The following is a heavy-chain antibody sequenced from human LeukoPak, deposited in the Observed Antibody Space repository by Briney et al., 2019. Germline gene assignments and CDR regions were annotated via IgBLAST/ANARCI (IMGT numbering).Heavy chain of an antibody. CDR2: ISGSGGSI. Sequence: GGSLRLSCAASGFTFSSYAVSWVRQAPGKGLEWVSTISGSGGSIYYADSVKGRFTISRDNSKNTLYLQMNSLRAEDTAVYYCAKEPLYCGGDCYEPFDYWGQGTLVTVSP. CDR3: AKEPLYCGGDCYEPFDY. CDR1: GFTFSSYA. J-gene: IGHJ4*02. V-gene: IGHV3-23*01. D-gene: IGHD2-21*02.